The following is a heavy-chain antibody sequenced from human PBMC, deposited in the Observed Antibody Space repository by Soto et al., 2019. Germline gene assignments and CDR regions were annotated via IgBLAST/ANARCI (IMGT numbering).Heavy chain of an antibody. CDR2: INAGNGNT. CDR3: ARVPIFGVVIEPIDAFDI. CDR1: GSTFTSYA. J-gene: IGHJ3*02. V-gene: IGHV1-3*01. D-gene: IGHD3-3*01. Sequence: QVQLVQTGAEVKKPWASLKVSCQDSGSTFTSYAIHWVRQAPEQRLEWMGWINAGNGNTKYSQKLQGRVTITRDTSASTAYMELSSLRSEDTAVYYCARVPIFGVVIEPIDAFDIWAQGKMVTVSS.